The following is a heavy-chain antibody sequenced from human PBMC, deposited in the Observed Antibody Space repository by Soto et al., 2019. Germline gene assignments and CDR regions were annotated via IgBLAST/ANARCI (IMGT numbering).Heavy chain of an antibody. V-gene: IGHV4-59*01. CDR3: ARIRSPVAGTPFDY. CDR1: GGPIRSYY. Sequence: SETLSLSCTVSGGPIRSYYWSWIRQPPGKGLEWIGYIYYSGSTNYNPSLKSRVTISVDTSKNQFSLKLSSVTAADTAVYYCARIRSPVAGTPFDYWGQGTLVTVS. CDR2: IYYSGST. J-gene: IGHJ4*02. D-gene: IGHD6-19*01.